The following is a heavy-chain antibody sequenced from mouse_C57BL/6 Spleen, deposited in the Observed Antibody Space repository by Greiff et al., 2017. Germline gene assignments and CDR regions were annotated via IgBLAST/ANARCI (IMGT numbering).Heavy chain of an antibody. D-gene: IGHD2-4*01. CDR2: IDPSDSET. Sequence: QVQLQQPGAELVRPRSSVKLSCKASGYTFTSYWMHWVKQRPIQGLEWIGNIDPSDSETHYNQKFKDKATLTVDKSSSTAYMQLSSLTSEDSAVYYCARGGGLRDYAMDYWGQGTSVTVSS. CDR1: GYTFTSYW. J-gene: IGHJ4*01. CDR3: ARGGGLRDYAMDY. V-gene: IGHV1-52*01.